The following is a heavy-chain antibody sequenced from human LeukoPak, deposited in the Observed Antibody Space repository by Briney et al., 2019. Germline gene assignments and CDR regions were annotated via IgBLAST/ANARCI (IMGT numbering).Heavy chain of an antibody. J-gene: IGHJ6*03. V-gene: IGHV3-48*03. CDR2: ISSSGSTI. D-gene: IGHD5-18*01. Sequence: GGSLRLSCAASGFTFSSYEMNWVRQAPGKGLEWVSYISSSGSTIYYADSVKGRFTISRDNAKNSLYLQMNSLRAEDTAVYYCAKGFGLGMVTSKYYYMDVWGKGTTVTVSS. CDR1: GFTFSSYE. CDR3: AKGFGLGMVTSKYYYMDV.